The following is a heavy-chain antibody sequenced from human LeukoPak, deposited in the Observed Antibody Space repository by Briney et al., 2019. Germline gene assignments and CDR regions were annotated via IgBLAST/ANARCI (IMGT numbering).Heavy chain of an antibody. CDR1: GFTFSSYG. J-gene: IGHJ4*02. CDR3: GKVIHESGSYFHRPSFDF. CDR2: ISYDGRNK. V-gene: IGHV3-30*18. D-gene: IGHD3-10*01. Sequence: PGGSLRLSCAASGFTFSSYGMHWVRQAPGKGLEWVAVISYDGRNKYYADSVKGRFTVFRDNSENTLYLQMNSLRAEDTAVYYCGKVIHESGSYFHRPSFDFWGQGTLVTVSS.